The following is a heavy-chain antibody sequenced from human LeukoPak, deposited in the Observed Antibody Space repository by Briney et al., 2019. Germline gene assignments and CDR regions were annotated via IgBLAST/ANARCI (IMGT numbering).Heavy chain of an antibody. J-gene: IGHJ4*02. D-gene: IGHD3-22*01. CDR1: GYTFTRYG. CDR3: ARDTYYYDSSGYWADY. V-gene: IGHV1-18*01. CDR2: ISGYNGHT. Sequence: GASVKVSCKASGYTFTRYGISWVRQAPGQGPEWMGWISGYNGHTNYAQKFQGRVTMTADTSTSTAYMELRSLRSDDTAVYYCARDTYYYDSSGYWADYWGQGTLVTVSS.